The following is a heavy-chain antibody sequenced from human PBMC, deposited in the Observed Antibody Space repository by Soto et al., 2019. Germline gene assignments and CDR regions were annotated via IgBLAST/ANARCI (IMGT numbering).Heavy chain of an antibody. D-gene: IGHD6-19*01. V-gene: IGHV3-11*01. CDR3: ARVVWEQWLGPYFQH. Sequence: GGSLRLSCAASGFTFSDYYMSWIRQAPGKGLEWVSYISSSGSTIYYADSVKGRFTISRDNAKNSLYLQMNRLRAEDTAVYYCARVVWEQWLGPYFQHWGQGTLVTVSS. CDR1: GFTFSDYY. CDR2: ISSSGSTI. J-gene: IGHJ1*01.